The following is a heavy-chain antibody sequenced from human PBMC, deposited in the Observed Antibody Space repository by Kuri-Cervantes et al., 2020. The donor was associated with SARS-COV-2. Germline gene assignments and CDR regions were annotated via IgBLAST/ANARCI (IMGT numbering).Heavy chain of an antibody. J-gene: IGHJ4*02. Sequence: ASVKVSCKASGYTFTSYGISWVRQAPGQGLEWMGWISAYNGNTNYAQELQGRVTMTTDTSTSTAYMELRSLRSDDTAVYYCARDFWSGYYMSCYFDYWGQGTLVTVSS. V-gene: IGHV1-18*01. CDR1: GYTFTSYG. CDR2: ISAYNGNT. CDR3: ARDFWSGYYMSCYFDY. D-gene: IGHD3-3*01.